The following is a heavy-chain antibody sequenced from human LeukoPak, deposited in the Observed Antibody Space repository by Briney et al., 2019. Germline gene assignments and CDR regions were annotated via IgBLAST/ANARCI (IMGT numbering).Heavy chain of an antibody. CDR1: GGSISSSSHY. Sequence: SETLSLTCTVSGGSISSSSHYWGWLRQPPGKGLEWIGSIYYSGSTYYNPSLKSRVTISVDTTKNQFSLKVNSVTAADTAVYYCARVGTTVRGVINNWFDPWGQGTLVTVSS. J-gene: IGHJ5*02. D-gene: IGHD3-10*01. V-gene: IGHV4-39*07. CDR3: ARVGTTVRGVINNWFDP. CDR2: IYYSGST.